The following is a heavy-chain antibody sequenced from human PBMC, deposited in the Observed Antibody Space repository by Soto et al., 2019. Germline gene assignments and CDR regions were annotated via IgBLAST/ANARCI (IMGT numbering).Heavy chain of an antibody. J-gene: IGHJ4*02. CDR3: ARGPQAGYYVSGTFYWSVR. D-gene: IGHD3-10*01. Sequence: SETLSLTCAVYDGSFHGYYWSWIRQPPRKGMEWIGEINHSESVNFNPTFKSRVSISLDTSKKQMSLQLTSVSAADTAVYYCARGPQAGYYVSGTFYWSVRWCQGTLVTVSS. CDR1: DGSFHGYY. CDR2: INHSESV. V-gene: IGHV4-34*01.